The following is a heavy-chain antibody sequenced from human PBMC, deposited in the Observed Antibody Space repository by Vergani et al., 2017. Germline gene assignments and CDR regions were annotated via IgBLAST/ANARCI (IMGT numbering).Heavy chain of an antibody. CDR3: ARGDSSGYDYYYYYGMDV. CDR1: GYTFTSYG. Sequence: QVQLVQSGAEVKKPGASVKVSCKASGYTFTSYGISWVRQAPGQGLEWMGWIIPILGIANYAQKFQGRVTITADKSTSTAYMELSSLRSEDTAVYYCARGDSSGYDYYYYYGMDVWGQGTTVTVSS. J-gene: IGHJ6*02. CDR2: IIPILGIA. D-gene: IGHD3-22*01. V-gene: IGHV1-69*10.